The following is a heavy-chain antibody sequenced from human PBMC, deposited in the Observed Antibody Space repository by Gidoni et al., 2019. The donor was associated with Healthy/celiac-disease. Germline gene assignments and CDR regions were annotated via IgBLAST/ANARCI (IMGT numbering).Heavy chain of an antibody. V-gene: IGHV4-39*07. CDR1: GGSISSSSYY. Sequence: QLQLQESGPGLVKPSETLYLTCTVSGGSISSSSYYWVWNRLPPGKGLEWIGSIYYSGRTYYNPSLKSRVTISLDTSKNQFSLKLSSVTAADTAVYYCANEIRSGFDYWGQGTLVTVSS. CDR3: ANEIRSGFDY. CDR2: IYYSGRT. D-gene: IGHD1-26*01. J-gene: IGHJ4*02.